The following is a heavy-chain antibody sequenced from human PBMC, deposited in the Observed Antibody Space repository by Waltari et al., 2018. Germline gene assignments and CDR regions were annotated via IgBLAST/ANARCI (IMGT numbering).Heavy chain of an antibody. CDR3: ARVFRLGGWFFDY. Sequence: QVQLVESGGGVVQPGRSLRLSCAASGFTFGSYGMHWVRQAPGTGLERVGVIWYEGSNKYYADSVKGRFTISRDNSKNTLYLQMNSLRAEDTAVYYCARVFRLGGWFFDYWGQGTLVTVSS. CDR2: IWYEGSNK. V-gene: IGHV3-33*01. J-gene: IGHJ4*02. D-gene: IGHD6-19*01. CDR1: GFTFGSYG.